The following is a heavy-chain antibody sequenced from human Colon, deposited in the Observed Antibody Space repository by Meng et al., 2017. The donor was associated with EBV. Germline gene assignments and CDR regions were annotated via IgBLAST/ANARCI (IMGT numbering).Heavy chain of an antibody. CDR3: TNLDY. CDR1: GYTFTTSA. Sequence: EGLLVESGGGFVPPGASLRLSCEASGYTFTTSAVHWVRQASGKGLEWVGRITTKASNYATAYVASVEGRFTVSRDDSTNTAYLRMNSLKTEDTAVYYCTNLDYWGQGILVTVSS. J-gene: IGHJ4*02. CDR2: ITTKASNYAT. V-gene: IGHV3-73*02.